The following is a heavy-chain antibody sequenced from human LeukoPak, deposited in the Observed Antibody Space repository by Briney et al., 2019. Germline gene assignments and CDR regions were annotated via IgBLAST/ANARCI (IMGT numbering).Heavy chain of an antibody. CDR2: IYYSGST. V-gene: IGHV4-59*08. CDR1: GGPISSYY. J-gene: IGHJ3*02. CDR3: ASVYDGAFDI. D-gene: IGHD2-8*01. Sequence: SETLSLTCTVSGGPISSYYWSWIRQPPGKGLEWIGYIYYSGSTNYNPSLKSRVTISVDTSKNQFSLKLSSVTAADTAVYYCASVYDGAFDIWGQGTMVTVSS.